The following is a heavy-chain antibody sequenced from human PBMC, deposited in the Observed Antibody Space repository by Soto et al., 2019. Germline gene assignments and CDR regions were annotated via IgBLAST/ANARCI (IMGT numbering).Heavy chain of an antibody. CDR2: ISSSGSTI. CDR3: ARYRQPLLYYGMDV. Sequence: PGGSLRLSCAASGFTFSSYEMKWVRQAPGKGLEWVSYISSSGSTIYYADSVKGRFTISRDNAKNSLYLKMNSLRAEDTAVYYCARYRQPLLYYGMDVWGQGTKATVSS. J-gene: IGHJ6*02. CDR1: GFTFSSYE. D-gene: IGHD6-13*01. V-gene: IGHV3-48*03.